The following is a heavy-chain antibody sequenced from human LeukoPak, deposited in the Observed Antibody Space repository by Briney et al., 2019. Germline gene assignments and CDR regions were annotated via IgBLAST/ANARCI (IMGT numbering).Heavy chain of an antibody. CDR1: GFTFSSDW. D-gene: IGHD6-13*01. V-gene: IGHV3-74*01. Sequence: GGSLRLSCAASGFTFSSDWMHWVRQVPGKGLVWVSRINSDGSRTNYVDSAKGRFTISRDNAKNTLFLQMNSLGAEDTAVYYCAKGEYSSSWYGALNYYYYYMDVWGKGTTVTISS. CDR2: INSDGSRT. CDR3: AKGEYSSSWYGALNYYYYYMDV. J-gene: IGHJ6*03.